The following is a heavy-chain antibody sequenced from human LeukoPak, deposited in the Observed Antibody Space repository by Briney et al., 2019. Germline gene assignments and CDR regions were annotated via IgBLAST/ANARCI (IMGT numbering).Heavy chain of an antibody. CDR2: IYYSEST. J-gene: IGHJ3*02. CDR1: GGSISSYY. CDR3: ARHRSPGAFDI. V-gene: IGHV4-59*08. Sequence: PSDNLSLTCTVSGGSISSYYWSWIRQPPGKGLEWIGYIYYSESTNYNPSLKSRVTISVDTSKNQFSLKLISMTAADTAVYYCARHRSPGAFDIWGQGTMVTVSS.